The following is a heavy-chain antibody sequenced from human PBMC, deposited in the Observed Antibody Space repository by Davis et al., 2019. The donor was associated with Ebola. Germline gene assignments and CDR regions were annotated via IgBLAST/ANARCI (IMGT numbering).Heavy chain of an antibody. J-gene: IGHJ6*02. CDR2: MSYDGNRE. V-gene: IGHV3-30*18. Sequence: GGSLRLPCAASGFTFSNYGMHWVRQAPGKGLEWVAVMSYDGNREFFADSVQGRFAISRDNSKSTLYLHMSNLRAEDTAVYYCAKDGAWGSSVFYHYAMDVWGQGTTVTV. D-gene: IGHD3-16*01. CDR1: GFTFSNYG. CDR3: AKDGAWGSSVFYHYAMDV.